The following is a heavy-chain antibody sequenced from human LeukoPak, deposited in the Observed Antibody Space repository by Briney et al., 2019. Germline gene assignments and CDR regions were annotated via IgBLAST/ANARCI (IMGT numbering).Heavy chain of an antibody. CDR1: GGSIGTYY. V-gene: IGHV4-59*08. CDR2: IYVTGST. Sequence: PSEPLSLTCTVSGGSIGTYYWSWIRQSPGEGLEWIGYIYVTGSTRYNPYLQSRITISVDTSRNQFFLKMSSVTAADTAVYYCARHIGGGIEDMDVWGKGTKLTVSS. CDR3: ARHIGGGIEDMDV. J-gene: IGHJ6*03. D-gene: IGHD3-16*02.